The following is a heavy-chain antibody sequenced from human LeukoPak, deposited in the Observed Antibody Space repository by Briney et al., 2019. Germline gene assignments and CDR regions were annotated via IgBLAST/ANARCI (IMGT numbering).Heavy chain of an antibody. Sequence: GSVKVSCKASGYSLTGYCIHWVRQAPGQGLEWMGRVNPNSGGTNYAQKFQGRVTMTRDTSVSTAYMELSSLRSDDTAVYYCARADTGDYWGQGTLVTVSS. CDR2: VNPNSGGT. CDR3: ARADTGDY. V-gene: IGHV1-2*06. J-gene: IGHJ4*02. D-gene: IGHD5-18*01. CDR1: GYSLTGYC.